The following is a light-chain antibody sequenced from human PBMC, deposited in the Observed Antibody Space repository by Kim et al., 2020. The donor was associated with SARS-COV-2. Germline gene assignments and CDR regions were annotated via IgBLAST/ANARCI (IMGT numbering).Light chain of an antibody. CDR2: YDS. V-gene: IGLV3-21*04. CDR1: NIGSKS. CDR3: QVWDSSSDHRGV. J-gene: IGLJ2*01. Sequence: SYELTQPPSVSVAPGKTARITCGGNNIGSKSVHWYQQKPGQAPVLVIYYDSDRPSGIPERFSGSNSGNTATLTISRVEAGDEADYCCQVWDSSSDHRGVFGGGTKLTVL.